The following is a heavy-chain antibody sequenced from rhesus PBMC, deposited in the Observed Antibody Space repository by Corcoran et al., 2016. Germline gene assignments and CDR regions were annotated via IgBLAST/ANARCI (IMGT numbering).Heavy chain of an antibody. D-gene: IGHD1-44*01. CDR1: GFTFSTSS. V-gene: IGHV3-103*01. CDR3: AKDRAGGRDYKGDALDS. Sequence: EVQLVESGGGFAQPGGYLSLSCVASGFTFSTSSIPCVRHAPGKGREWVSISNSNGSTYYADSVRGRFSISRDNSRNTLSLHMYSLRPEDSAVYYCAKDRAGGRDYKGDALDSWGQGVLVTVSS. J-gene: IGHJ4*01. CDR2: SNSNGST.